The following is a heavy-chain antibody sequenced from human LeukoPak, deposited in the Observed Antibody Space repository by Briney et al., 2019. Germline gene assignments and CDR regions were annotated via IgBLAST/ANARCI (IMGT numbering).Heavy chain of an antibody. V-gene: IGHV1-69*05. CDR1: GGTFSSYA. CDR3: AREGPEWLLQRYFDL. D-gene: IGHD2-15*01. Sequence: SVKVSCKASGGTFSSYAISWVRQAPGQGLEWMGGIIPIFGTANYAQKFQGRVTITTDESTSTAYMELSTLRSEDTAVYYCAREGPEWLLQRYFDLWGRGTLVTVSS. J-gene: IGHJ2*01. CDR2: IIPIFGTA.